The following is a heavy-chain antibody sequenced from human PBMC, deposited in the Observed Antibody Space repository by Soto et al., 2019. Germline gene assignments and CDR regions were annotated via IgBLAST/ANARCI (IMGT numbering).Heavy chain of an antibody. CDR3: ARDGREESGMDV. D-gene: IGHD1-26*01. CDR1: GGSISSHY. Sequence: SETLSLTCTVSGGSISSHYWSWVRQAPGKGLEWIGHIYYRGSTTYNPSLRSRSTISVDTSNNQFSLKLNSVTTADTAVYYCARDGREESGMDVWGQGTKVTVSS. V-gene: IGHV4-59*11. CDR2: IYYRGST. J-gene: IGHJ6*02.